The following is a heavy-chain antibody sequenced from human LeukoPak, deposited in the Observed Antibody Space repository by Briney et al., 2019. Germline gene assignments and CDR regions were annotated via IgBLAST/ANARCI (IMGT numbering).Heavy chain of an antibody. Sequence: GGSLRLSCAASGFAFSTYAMSWVRQAPGKGLEWVSSISGSGSNTYYADSVKGRFTISRDNSKNTLYLQMNSLRAEDTAVYYCAKNALLWFGELLSNFDYWGQGTLVTVSS. V-gene: IGHV3-23*01. CDR3: AKNALLWFGELLSNFDY. D-gene: IGHD3-10*01. J-gene: IGHJ4*02. CDR2: ISGSGSNT. CDR1: GFAFSTYA.